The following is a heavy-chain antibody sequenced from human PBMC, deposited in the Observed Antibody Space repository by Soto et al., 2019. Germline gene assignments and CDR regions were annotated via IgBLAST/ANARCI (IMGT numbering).Heavy chain of an antibody. D-gene: IGHD2-15*01. J-gene: IGHJ4*02. CDR3: AGGESMLPSILPSPLDF. CDR2: IYYSGKT. CDR1: GDTIYSDNYY. Sequence: QVQLRESGPGLVKPSQTLSLTCTVSGDTIYSDNYYWTWIRQPPGRGLELIAYIYYSGKTYYNPSLTSRTIISVDTSKNHFPRRLSSVPAADPAVYFCAGGESMLPSILPSPLDFWGQGILVTVSS. V-gene: IGHV4-30-4*01.